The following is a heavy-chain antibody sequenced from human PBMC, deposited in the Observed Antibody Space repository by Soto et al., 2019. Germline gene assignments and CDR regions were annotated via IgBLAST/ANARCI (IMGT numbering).Heavy chain of an antibody. Sequence: PSETLSLTCTASGGSISSYYWSWIRQPAGKGLEWIGRIYTRGSTNYNPSLKSRVTMSVDTSKNQFSLKLSSVTAADTDVYYCARVNKQWLDYWGQGTLVTVSS. CDR3: ARVNKQWLDY. D-gene: IGHD6-19*01. V-gene: IGHV4-4*07. J-gene: IGHJ4*02. CDR2: IYTRGST. CDR1: GGSISSYY.